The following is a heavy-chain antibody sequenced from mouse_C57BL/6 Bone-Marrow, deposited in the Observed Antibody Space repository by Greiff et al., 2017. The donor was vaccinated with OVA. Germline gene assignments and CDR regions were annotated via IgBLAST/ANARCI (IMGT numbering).Heavy chain of an antibody. Sequence: QVQLQQPGAELVKPGASVKLSCKASGYTFTSYWMQWVKQRPGQGLEWIGEIDPSDSYTNYNQKFKGKATLTVDTSSSTAYMQLSSLTSEDSAVYYCARRTTVPSYWYFDVWGTGTTVTVSS. CDR2: IDPSDSYT. D-gene: IGHD1-1*01. V-gene: IGHV1-50*01. CDR1: GYTFTSYW. CDR3: ARRTTVPSYWYFDV. J-gene: IGHJ1*03.